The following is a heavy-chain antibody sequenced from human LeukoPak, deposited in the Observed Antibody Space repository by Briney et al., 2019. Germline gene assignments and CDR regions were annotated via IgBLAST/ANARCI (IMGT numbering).Heavy chain of an antibody. D-gene: IGHD1-1*01. CDR2: ISTSSSYI. J-gene: IGHJ3*02. Sequence: GGSLRLSCAASGFIFSSYSMSWVRQAPGKGLEWVSAISTSSSYIYYADSVKGRFTISRDNSKNTLYLQMNSLRAEDTAVYYCARDLTNIHTTGSTYDAFDIWGQGTMVTVSS. CDR1: GFIFSSYS. CDR3: ARDLTNIHTTGSTYDAFDI. V-gene: IGHV3-21*01.